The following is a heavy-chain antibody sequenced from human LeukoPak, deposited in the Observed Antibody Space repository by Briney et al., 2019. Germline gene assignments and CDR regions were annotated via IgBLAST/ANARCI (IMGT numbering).Heavy chain of an antibody. CDR1: GYTFTSYA. CDR2: INPNSGGT. V-gene: IGHV1-2*02. Sequence: GASVKVSCKASGYTFTSYAMNWVRQAPGQGLEWMGWINPNSGGTNYAQKFQGRVTMTRDTSISTAYMELSRLRSDDTAVYYCARSRGPPDSSGYPFDYWGQGTLVTVSS. D-gene: IGHD3-22*01. J-gene: IGHJ4*02. CDR3: ARSRGPPDSSGYPFDY.